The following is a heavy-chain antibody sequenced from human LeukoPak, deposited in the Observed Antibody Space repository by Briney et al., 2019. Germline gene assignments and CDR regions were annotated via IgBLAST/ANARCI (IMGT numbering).Heavy chain of an antibody. Sequence: GGSLRLSCAASGFTFSSYAMNWVRQAPGKGLQWVASISGSGVNTYYADSVKGRFTISRDNSKDTLYLQMNSLRADDAAVYYCARLAGNEQQQSEDWFAPWGQGTLVTVSS. CDR2: ISGSGVNT. V-gene: IGHV3-23*01. CDR1: GFTFSSYA. J-gene: IGHJ5*02. D-gene: IGHD6-13*01. CDR3: ARLAGNEQQQSEDWFAP.